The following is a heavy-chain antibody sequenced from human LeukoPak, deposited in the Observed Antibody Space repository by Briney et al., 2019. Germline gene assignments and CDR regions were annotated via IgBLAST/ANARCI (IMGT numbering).Heavy chain of an antibody. D-gene: IGHD3-22*01. CDR3: ARGPYSYDSSGAFDI. CDR2: IYYSGST. V-gene: IGHV4-59*08. J-gene: IGHJ3*02. Sequence: ASETLSLTCTVSGGSISSYYWSWIRQPPGKGLEWIGYIYYSGSTNYNPSLKRRVTISVDTSKNQFSLKLSSVTAADTAVYFCARGPYSYDSSGAFDIWGQGTMVTVSS. CDR1: GGSISSYY.